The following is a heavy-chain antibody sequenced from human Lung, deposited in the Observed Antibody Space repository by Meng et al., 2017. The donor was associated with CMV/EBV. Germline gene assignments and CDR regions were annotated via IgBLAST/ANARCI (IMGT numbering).Heavy chain of an antibody. CDR2: ISNSGSTI. Sequence: SGFRFSNYYVTWIRQAPGKGLEWVSYISNSGSTIYYADSVRGRFTISRDNAKNSLYLQMNSLRAEDTAVYYCARSRTQPRSYYFDYWGQGTLVTVSS. D-gene: IGHD1-14*01. CDR1: GFRFSNYY. CDR3: ARSRTQPRSYYFDY. J-gene: IGHJ4*02. V-gene: IGHV3-11*04.